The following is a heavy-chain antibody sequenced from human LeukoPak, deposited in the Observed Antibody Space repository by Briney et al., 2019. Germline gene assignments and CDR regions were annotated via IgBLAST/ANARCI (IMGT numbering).Heavy chain of an antibody. CDR3: AKSGQYCSGGSCQNWFDP. J-gene: IGHJ5*02. V-gene: IGHV3-9*01. CDR2: ISWNSGNT. CDR1: GFTFANYA. D-gene: IGHD2-15*01. Sequence: PGGSLRLPCAASGFTFANYAMYWVRQAPGKGLEWVSGISWNSGNTDYADSVKGRFTISRDNAKNSLYLQMNSLRVEDTALYYCAKSGQYCSGGSCQNWFDPWGQGTLVTVSS.